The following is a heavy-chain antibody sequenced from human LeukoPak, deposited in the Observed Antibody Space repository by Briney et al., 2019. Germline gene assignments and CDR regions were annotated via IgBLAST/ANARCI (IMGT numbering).Heavy chain of an antibody. CDR1: GHSISSGYF. J-gene: IGHJ5*02. Sequence: SETLSLTCTVSGHSISSGYFWGWIRQPPGKGLEWIGSIYHSGSPYYNPSLKSRVTISVDTSKNQFSLKLSSVTAADTAVYYCARGSPGGIRYCSSTSCYGRSVWFDPWGQGTLVTVSS. CDR2: IYHSGSP. D-gene: IGHD2-2*01. V-gene: IGHV4-38-2*02. CDR3: ARGSPGGIRYCSSTSCYGRSVWFDP.